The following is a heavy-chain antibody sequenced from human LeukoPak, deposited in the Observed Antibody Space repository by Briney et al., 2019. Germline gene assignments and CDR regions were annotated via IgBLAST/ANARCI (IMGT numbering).Heavy chain of an antibody. CDR3: AKARIPSGNGYYSD. V-gene: IGHV3-21*04. J-gene: IGHJ4*02. Sequence: GGSLRLSCAASGFTFSSYSMNWVRQAPGKGLEWVSSISSSSSYIYYADSVKGRFTISRDAAKNSLYLQMNSLRAEETAVYYCAKARIPSGNGYYSDWGQGTLVTVSS. CDR1: GFTFSSYS. CDR2: ISSSSSYI. D-gene: IGHD3-22*01.